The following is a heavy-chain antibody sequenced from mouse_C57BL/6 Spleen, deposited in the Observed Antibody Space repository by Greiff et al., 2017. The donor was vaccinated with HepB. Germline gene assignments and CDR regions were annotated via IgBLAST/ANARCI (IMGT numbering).Heavy chain of an antibody. CDR1: GYTFTSYW. CDR3: AIYSSGYAWFAY. J-gene: IGHJ3*01. D-gene: IGHD3-2*02. V-gene: IGHV1-53*01. CDR2: INPSNGGT. Sequence: VQLQQPGTELVKPGASVKLSCKASGYTFTSYWMHWVKQRPGQGLEWIGNINPSNGGTNYNEKLQSKATLTVDKSSSTAYMQLSSLTSEDSAVYYCAIYSSGYAWFAYWGQGTLVTVSA.